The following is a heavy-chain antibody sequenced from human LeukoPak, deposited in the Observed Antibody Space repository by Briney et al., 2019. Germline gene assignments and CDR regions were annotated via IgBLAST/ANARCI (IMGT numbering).Heavy chain of an antibody. CDR1: GFTFSSYA. V-gene: IGHV3-23*01. D-gene: IGHD1-26*01. CDR2: ISGSGGST. CDR3: AKELSYGTTLDAFDI. Sequence: GGSLRLSCAASGFTFSSYAMSWVRQAPGKGLEWVSSISGSGGSTSYADSVKGRFTISRDNSKNTLYLQMNSLRAEDTAVYYCAKELSYGTTLDAFDIWGQGTMVIVSS. J-gene: IGHJ3*02.